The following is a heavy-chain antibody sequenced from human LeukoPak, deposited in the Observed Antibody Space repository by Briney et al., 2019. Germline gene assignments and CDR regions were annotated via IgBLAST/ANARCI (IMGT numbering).Heavy chain of an antibody. Sequence: SETPSLTCTVSGGSISSYYWSWIRQPPGKGLEWIGYIYTSGSTNYNPSLKSRVTISVDTSKNQFSLKLSSVTAADTAVYYCAANYYDSSGYYPNWFDPWGQGTLVTVSS. V-gene: IGHV4-4*09. D-gene: IGHD3-22*01. CDR2: IYTSGST. CDR3: AANYYDSSGYYPNWFDP. J-gene: IGHJ5*02. CDR1: GGSISSYY.